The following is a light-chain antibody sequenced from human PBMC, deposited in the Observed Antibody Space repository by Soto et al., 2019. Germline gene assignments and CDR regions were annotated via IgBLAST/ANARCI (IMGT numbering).Light chain of an antibody. CDR2: GAS. V-gene: IGKV3-15*01. CDR1: QSASTN. J-gene: IGKJ4*01. CDR3: QQYGSSPPLT. Sequence: EIVMTQSPSTLSVSPGQGATLSCRASQSASTNLAWYQQKPGQAPRLLIYGASTRATGIPARFSGSGSGTDFTLTISRLEPEDFAVYYCQQYGSSPPLTFGGGTKVDIK.